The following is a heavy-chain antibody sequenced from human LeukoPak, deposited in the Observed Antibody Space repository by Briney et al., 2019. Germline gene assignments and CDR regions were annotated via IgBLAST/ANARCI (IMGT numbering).Heavy chain of an antibody. Sequence: ASVKVSCKASGYTFTSYDINWVRQATGQGLEWMGWMNPNSGNTGYAQKFQGRVTITRNTSISTAYMELSSLRTEDTALYYCAKDINDFWSGYYAPLDYWGQGTLVTVSS. CDR2: MNPNSGNT. CDR1: GYTFTSYD. D-gene: IGHD3-3*01. J-gene: IGHJ4*02. CDR3: AKDINDFWSGYYAPLDY. V-gene: IGHV1-8*03.